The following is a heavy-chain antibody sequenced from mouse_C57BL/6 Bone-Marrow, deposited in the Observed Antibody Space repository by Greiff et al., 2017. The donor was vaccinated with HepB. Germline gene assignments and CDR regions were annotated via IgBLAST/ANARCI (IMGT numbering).Heavy chain of an antibody. CDR2: ISDGGSYT. V-gene: IGHV5-4*01. D-gene: IGHD2-2*01. J-gene: IGHJ4*01. CDR3: AREGRLVVTEAMDY. CDR1: GFTFSSYA. Sequence: EVQVVESGGGLVKPGGSLKLSCAASGFTFSSYAMSWVRQTPEKRLEWVATISDGGSYTYYPDNVKGRFTIYRDNAKNNLYLQMSHLKSEDTAMYYCAREGRLVVTEAMDYWGQGTSVTVSS.